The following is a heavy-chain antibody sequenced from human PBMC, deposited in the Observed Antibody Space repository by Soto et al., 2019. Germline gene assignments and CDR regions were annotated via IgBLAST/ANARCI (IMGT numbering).Heavy chain of an antibody. D-gene: IGHD3-3*01. Sequence: PSEPLSLTCTVSGGSISGYYWSWIRQHPGKGLEWIGYIYYSGSTYYNPSLKSRVTISVDTSKNQFSLKLSSVTAADTAVYYCARLRFEPKIRSDFDYWGQGTLVTVSS. V-gene: IGHV4-31*03. J-gene: IGHJ4*02. CDR1: GGSISGYY. CDR3: ARLRFEPKIRSDFDY. CDR2: IYYSGST.